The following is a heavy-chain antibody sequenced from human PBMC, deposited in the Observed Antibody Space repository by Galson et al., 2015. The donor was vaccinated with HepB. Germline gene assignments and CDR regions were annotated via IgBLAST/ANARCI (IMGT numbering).Heavy chain of an antibody. Sequence: SLRLSCAASGFTFSSYSMNWVRQAPGKGLEWVSSISSSSSYIYYADSVKGRFTISRDNAKNSLYLQMNSLRAEDTAVYYCARDQRYYHSSGYYDYWGQGTLVTVSS. J-gene: IGHJ4*02. CDR1: GFTFSSYS. CDR3: ARDQRYYHSSGYYDY. CDR2: ISSSSSYI. V-gene: IGHV3-21*01. D-gene: IGHD3-22*01.